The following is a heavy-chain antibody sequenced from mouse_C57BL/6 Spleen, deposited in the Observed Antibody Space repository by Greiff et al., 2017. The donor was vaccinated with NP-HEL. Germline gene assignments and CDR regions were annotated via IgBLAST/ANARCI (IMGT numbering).Heavy chain of an antibody. J-gene: IGHJ4*01. CDR3: AREPSNYGAMDY. CDR1: GYAFSSYW. Sequence: QVQLQQSGAELVKPGASVKISCKASGYAFSSYWMNWVKQRPGKGLEWIGQIYPGDGDTNYNGKFKGKATLTADKSSSTAYMQLSSLTSEDSAVYFCAREPSNYGAMDYWGQGTSVTVSS. V-gene: IGHV1-80*01. D-gene: IGHD2-5*01. CDR2: IYPGDGDT.